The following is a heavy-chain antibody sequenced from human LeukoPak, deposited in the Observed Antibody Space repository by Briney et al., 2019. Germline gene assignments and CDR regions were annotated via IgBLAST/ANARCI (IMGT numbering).Heavy chain of an antibody. J-gene: IGHJ4*02. Sequence: GGSLRLSCAASGFTFSSYEMNWVRQAPGKGLEWVSYISSSGSTIYYADSVKGRFTISRDNSKNTLYLQMNSLRAEDTAVYYCAKDKSGSYSYYFDYWGQGTLVTVSS. CDR2: ISSSGSTI. D-gene: IGHD1-26*01. V-gene: IGHV3-48*03. CDR1: GFTFSSYE. CDR3: AKDKSGSYSYYFDY.